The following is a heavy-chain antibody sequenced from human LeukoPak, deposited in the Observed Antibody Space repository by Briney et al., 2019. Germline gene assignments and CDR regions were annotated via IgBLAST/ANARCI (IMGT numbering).Heavy chain of an antibody. CDR1: GFTFSSYA. V-gene: IGHV3-23*01. Sequence: GGSLRLSCAASGFTFSSYAMSWVRQAPGKGLEWVSAISGSGGSTYYADSLKGRITISRDNAKNSLYLQMNSLRAEDTAVYYCARRATTERGHSYGLDYWGQGTLVTVSS. CDR2: ISGSGGST. D-gene: IGHD5-18*01. CDR3: ARRATTERGHSYGLDY. J-gene: IGHJ4*02.